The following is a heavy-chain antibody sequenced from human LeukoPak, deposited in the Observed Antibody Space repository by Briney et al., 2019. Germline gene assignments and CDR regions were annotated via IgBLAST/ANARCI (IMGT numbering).Heavy chain of an antibody. CDR1: GYTFTSYY. Sequence: ASVKVSCKASGYTFTSYYMHWVRQAPGQGLEWMGIINPSGGSTSYAQKFQGRVTMTRDTSTSTVYMELSSLRSEDTAVYYCAKDPFNYGPFDSWGQGTLVTVSS. D-gene: IGHD3-10*01. V-gene: IGHV1-46*03. J-gene: IGHJ4*02. CDR3: AKDPFNYGPFDS. CDR2: INPSGGST.